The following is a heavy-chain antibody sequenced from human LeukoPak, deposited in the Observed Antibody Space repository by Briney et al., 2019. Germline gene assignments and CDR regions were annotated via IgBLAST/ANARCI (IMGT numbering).Heavy chain of an antibody. CDR1: GGSISSYY. V-gene: IGHV4-4*07. J-gene: IGHJ5*02. CDR3: TRCGSGSHRWPCGWFDP. Sequence: SETLSLTCTVSGGSISSYYWSWIRQPAGKGLEWIGRIYTSGSTNYNPSLKSRVTMSVDTSKNQFSLKLSSVTAADTAVYYCTRCGSGSHRWPCGWFDPWGQGTQVTVSS. D-gene: IGHD3-10*01. CDR2: IYTSGST.